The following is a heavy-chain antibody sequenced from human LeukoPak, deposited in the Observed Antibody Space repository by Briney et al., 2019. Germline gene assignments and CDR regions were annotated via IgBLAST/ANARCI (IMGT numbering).Heavy chain of an antibody. CDR1: GGSISSSSYY. CDR3: ARQRRVVATILLTRSGYYYGMDV. V-gene: IGHV4-39*01. J-gene: IGHJ6*02. CDR2: IYYSGST. Sequence: PSQTLSLTCTVSGGSISSSSYYWGWIRQPPGKGLEWIGSIYYSGSTYYNPSLKSRVTISVDTSKNQFSLKLSSVTAADTAVYYCARQRRVVATILLTRSGYYYGMDVWGQGTTVTVSS. D-gene: IGHD5-12*01.